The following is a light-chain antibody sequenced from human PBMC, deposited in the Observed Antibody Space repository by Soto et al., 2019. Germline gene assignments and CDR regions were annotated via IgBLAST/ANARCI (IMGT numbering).Light chain of an antibody. CDR3: QQDET. CDR1: QSISSW. V-gene: IGKV1-5*01. CDR2: DAS. Sequence: DIPMTQSPSTLSASVGDRVTITCRASQSISSWLAWYQQKPGKAPKLLIYDASSLESGVPSRFSGSGSGTEFTLTISSLQPDDFATYYCQQDETFGQGTKVEIK. J-gene: IGKJ1*01.